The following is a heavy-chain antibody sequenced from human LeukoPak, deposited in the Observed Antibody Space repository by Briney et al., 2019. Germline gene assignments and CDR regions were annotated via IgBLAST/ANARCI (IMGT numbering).Heavy chain of an antibody. J-gene: IGHJ4*02. CDR2: ISYDGSNK. V-gene: IGHV3-30*18. CDR3: AKVDTAMADLIDY. CDR1: GFTFSSYG. Sequence: GGSLRLFCAASGFTFSSYGMHWVRQAPGKGLEWVAVISYDGSNKYYADSVKGRFTISRDNSKNTLYLQMNSLRAEDTAVYYCAKVDTAMADLIDYWGQGTLVTVSS. D-gene: IGHD5-18*01.